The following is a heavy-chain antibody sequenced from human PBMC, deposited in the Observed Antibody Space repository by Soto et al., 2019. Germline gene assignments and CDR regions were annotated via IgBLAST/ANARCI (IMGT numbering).Heavy chain of an antibody. CDR3: ARSYYDFWSGYYKDPWYFDY. V-gene: IGHV4-59*08. J-gene: IGHJ4*02. CDR2: IYYSGST. Sequence: ASETLSLTCTVSGGSISSYYWSWIPQPPGKGPEWIGYIYYSGSTNYNPSLKSRVTISVDTSKNQFSLKLSSVTAADTAVYYCARSYYDFWSGYYKDPWYFDYWGQGTLVTVSS. D-gene: IGHD3-3*01. CDR1: GGSISSYY.